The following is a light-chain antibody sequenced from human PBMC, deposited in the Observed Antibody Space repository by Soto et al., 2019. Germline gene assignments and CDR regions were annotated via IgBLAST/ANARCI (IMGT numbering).Light chain of an antibody. CDR1: QSVRSY. V-gene: IGKV3-11*01. CDR2: DAS. J-gene: IGKJ5*01. Sequence: EIVLTQSPATLSLSPGERATLSCRASQSVRSYLAWYQQKPGQAPRLLIYDASNRATGGPARFSGSGSGTDFTLTISSLEPEDFAVYYCQQRSNWPPVTFGPGTRLEIK. CDR3: QQRSNWPPVT.